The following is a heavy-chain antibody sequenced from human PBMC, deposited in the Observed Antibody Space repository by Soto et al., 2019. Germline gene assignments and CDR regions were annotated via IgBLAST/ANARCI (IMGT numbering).Heavy chain of an antibody. CDR3: ARGGWFGELLFPLYYYYYSMDV. V-gene: IGHV3-66*01. J-gene: IGHJ6*03. CDR1: GFTVSSNY. D-gene: IGHD3-10*01. Sequence: EVQLVESGGGLVQPGGSLRLSCAASGFTVSSNYMSWVRQAPGKGLEWVSGIYSGGSTYYADSVKGRFTISRDNSRNTLYLQMNSLRAEDTAVYYCARGGWFGELLFPLYYYYYSMDVWGKGTTVTVSS. CDR2: IYSGGST.